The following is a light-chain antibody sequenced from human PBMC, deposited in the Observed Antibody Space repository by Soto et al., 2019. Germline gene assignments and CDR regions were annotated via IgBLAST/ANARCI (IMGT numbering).Light chain of an antibody. Sequence: DIQMTQSPSSVSASVGDRVTITCRASQGISNWLAWYQQQPGKAPKLLFYAASSLQSGVPSRYNGGRSRTHFSLVICILQTKDFSTCYSPQTSTFHPLTSGGGTKVEIK. CDR1: QGISNW. V-gene: IGKV1-12*01. CDR3: PQTSTFHPLT. CDR2: AAS. J-gene: IGKJ4*01.